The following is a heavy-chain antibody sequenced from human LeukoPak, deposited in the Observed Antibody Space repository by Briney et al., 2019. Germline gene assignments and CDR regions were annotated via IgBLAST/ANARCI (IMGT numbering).Heavy chain of an antibody. CDR1: GFTFDDYA. V-gene: IGHV3-9*01. D-gene: IGHD1-20*01. J-gene: IGHJ4*02. Sequence: GGSLRLSCAASGFTFDDYAMHWVRQAPGKGLEWVSGISWNSGSIGYADSVKGRFTISRDNAKNSLYLQMNSLRAEDTAVYYCARDLYNWNDGRTSDYWGQGTLVTVSS. CDR2: ISWNSGSI. CDR3: ARDLYNWNDGRTSDY.